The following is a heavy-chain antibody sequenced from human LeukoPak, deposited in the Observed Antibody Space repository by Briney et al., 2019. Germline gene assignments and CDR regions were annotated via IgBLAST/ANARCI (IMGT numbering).Heavy chain of an antibody. CDR2: ISACGHYI. CDR1: GFTFGSFA. J-gene: IGHJ6*03. D-gene: IGHD2-2*01. V-gene: IGHV3-23*01. CDR3: ARDGSWGDYQFYFYMDV. Sequence: GGSLRLSCEASGFTFGSFAMSWVRQAPGKGLEWLSGISACGHYIYYADSVKGRFTISRDNSKNTLYIEMNSLRAEDTAVYYCARDGSWGDYQFYFYMDVWGKGTTVTVSS.